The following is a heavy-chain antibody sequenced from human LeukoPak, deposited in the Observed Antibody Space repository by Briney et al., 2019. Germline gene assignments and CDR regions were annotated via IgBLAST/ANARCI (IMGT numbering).Heavy chain of an antibody. CDR3: AREDYYYDSSGYLKD. CDR2: IYYSGST. V-gene: IGHV4-39*07. Sequence: PSETLSLTCTVSGGSISSSSYYWGWIRQPPGKGLEWIGSIYYSGSTYYNPSLKSRVTISVDTSKNQFSLKLSSVTAADTAVYYCAREDYYYDSSGYLKDWGQGTLVTVSS. CDR1: GGSISSSSYY. D-gene: IGHD3-22*01. J-gene: IGHJ4*02.